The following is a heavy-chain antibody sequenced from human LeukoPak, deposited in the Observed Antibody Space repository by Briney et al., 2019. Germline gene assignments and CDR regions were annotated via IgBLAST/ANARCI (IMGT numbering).Heavy chain of an antibody. CDR1: GYTFATSG. Sequence: ASVKVSCKTSGYTFATSGVSWVRQAPGQGLEWMGWISAYNGNTNYGQNIQGRATMTTDISTNTAYMELRSLRSDDTAVYYCARGGISSRIDYWGQGTLVTVSS. CDR2: ISAYNGNT. CDR3: ARGGISSRIDY. D-gene: IGHD6-6*01. J-gene: IGHJ4*02. V-gene: IGHV1-18*01.